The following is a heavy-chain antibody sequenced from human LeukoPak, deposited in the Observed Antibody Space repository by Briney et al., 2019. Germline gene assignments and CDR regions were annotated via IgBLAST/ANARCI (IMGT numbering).Heavy chain of an antibody. CDR3: ARGRIAVAGTGVDY. Sequence: ASVKVSCKASGYTITGYYMHWVRQAPGQGLEWMGRINPNSGGTNYAQKFQGRVTMTRDTSISTAYMELSRLRSDDTAVYYCARGRIAVAGTGVDYWGQGTLVTVSS. J-gene: IGHJ4*02. CDR1: GYTITGYY. CDR2: INPNSGGT. V-gene: IGHV1-2*06. D-gene: IGHD6-19*01.